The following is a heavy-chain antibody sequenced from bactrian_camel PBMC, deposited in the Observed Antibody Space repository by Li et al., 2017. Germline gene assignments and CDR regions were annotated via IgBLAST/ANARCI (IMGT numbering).Heavy chain of an antibody. Sequence: HVQLVESGGGSVQAGGSLRLSCVVSGHSRGSNCVGWYRLPPGRAPAEREGIAAIRRSGGETWYAGSVKGRFTISQDSARNTVYLQMNNLQPEDTAMYYCAADPRRKTDESWHDAFWYMFWGHGTQVTVS. CDR1: GHSRGSNC. CDR3: AADPRRKTDESWHDAFWYMF. J-gene: IGHJ4*01. D-gene: IGHD6*01. CDR2: IRRSGGET. V-gene: IGHV3-3*01.